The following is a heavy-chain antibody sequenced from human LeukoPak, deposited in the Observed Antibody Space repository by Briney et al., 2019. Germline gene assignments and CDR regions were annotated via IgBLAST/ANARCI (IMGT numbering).Heavy chain of an antibody. CDR1: GFTFSDYY. J-gene: IGHJ6*02. D-gene: IGHD3-22*01. CDR3: ARVHSSGFYGLDV. V-gene: IGHV3-11*01. Sequence: GGSLRLSCAASGFTFSDYYMSWIRQAPGKGLEWVSYISSSGSTIYYADSVKGRFTISRDNSINTLYLQMNGLRAEDTAVYYCARVHSSGFYGLDVWGHGTTVTVSS. CDR2: ISSSGSTI.